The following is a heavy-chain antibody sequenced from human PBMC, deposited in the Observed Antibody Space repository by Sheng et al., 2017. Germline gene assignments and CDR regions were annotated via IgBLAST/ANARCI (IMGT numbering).Heavy chain of an antibody. CDR2: INHSGST. CDR1: GGSFSGYY. Sequence: QVQLQQWGAGLLKPSETLSLTCAVYGGSFSGYYWRLDPPAPREGAEWIGEINHSGSTNYNPSLKSRVTISVDTSKNQFSLKLSSCAAADTAVYYCARVWPMVVRTGYYMDVWGKGTTVTVSS. J-gene: IGHJ6*03. D-gene: IGHD2-15*01. CDR3: ARVWPMVVRTGYYMDV. V-gene: IGHV4-34*01.